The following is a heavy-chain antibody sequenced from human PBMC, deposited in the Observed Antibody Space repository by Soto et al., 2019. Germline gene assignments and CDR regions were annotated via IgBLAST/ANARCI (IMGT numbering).Heavy chain of an antibody. CDR3: FSVDQQLVYTIDD. Sequence: PGGSLRLSCAASGFTFSNAWMNWVRQAPGKGLEWVGRIKSKTDGGTTDYAAPVKGRFTISRDDSKNTLYLQMNSLKTEDTAVYYGFSVDQQLVYTIDDWGKGTPVTVSS. CDR1: GFTFSNAW. D-gene: IGHD6-13*01. CDR2: IKSKTDGGTT. J-gene: IGHJ4*01. V-gene: IGHV3-15*07.